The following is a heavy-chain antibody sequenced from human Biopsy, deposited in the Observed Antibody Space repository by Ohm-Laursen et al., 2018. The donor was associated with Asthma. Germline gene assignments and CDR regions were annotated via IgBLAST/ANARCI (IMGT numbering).Heavy chain of an antibody. D-gene: IGHD2-15*01. CDR2: ISSSFSIT. CDR3: AREAGSCVSRSCYSLDF. J-gene: IGHJ4*02. V-gene: IGHV1-69*13. Sequence: VKLSCKSSGGTFNTDVIGWGRQAPGQGLKWMGGISSSFSITTYPQRLQSRVTITSDDSPSTVYMELSSLESEDTAGYYCAREAGSCVSRSCYSLDFWGQGTLVTVSS. CDR1: GGTFNTDV.